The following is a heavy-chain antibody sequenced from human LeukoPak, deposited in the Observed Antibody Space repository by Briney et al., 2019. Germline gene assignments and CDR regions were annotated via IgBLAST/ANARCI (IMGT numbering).Heavy chain of an antibody. D-gene: IGHD6-13*01. CDR2: IYYSGST. J-gene: IGHJ4*02. V-gene: IGHV4-59*08. CDR3: AGGRDHGDNIAAAER. CDR1: GGSISSYY. Sequence: KTSETLSLTCTVSGGSISSYYWSWIRQPPGKGLEWIGYIYYSGSTYYNPSLKSRVTISVDTSKNQFSLKLSSVTAADTAVYYCAGGRDHGDNIAAAERWGQGTLVTVSS.